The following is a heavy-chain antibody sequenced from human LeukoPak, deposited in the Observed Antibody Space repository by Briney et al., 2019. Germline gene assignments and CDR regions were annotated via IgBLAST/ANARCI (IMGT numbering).Heavy chain of an antibody. D-gene: IGHD3-22*01. Sequence: ASVKVSCKASGYTFTSHVMHWVRQAPGHRLEWMGWIDTGNGNTKYSQKFQGRVTITADESTSTACMELSSLRSEDTAVYHCARDYDIRYDSSRLFDPWGQGTLVTVSS. CDR2: IDTGNGNT. V-gene: IGHV1-3*04. CDR1: GYTFTSHV. J-gene: IGHJ5*02. CDR3: ARDYDIRYDSSRLFDP.